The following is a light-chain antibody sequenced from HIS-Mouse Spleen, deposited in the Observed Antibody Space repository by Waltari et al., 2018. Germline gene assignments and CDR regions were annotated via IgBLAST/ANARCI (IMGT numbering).Light chain of an antibody. V-gene: IGKV1-9*01. CDR2: AAS. CDR1: KGISSY. CDR3: QQLNSYPPT. J-gene: IGKJ1*01. Sequence: DIQLTQSPSFLSASVGDRVTITCRASKGISSYLAWYQQKPGKAPKLLIYAASTLQSGVPSRFSCSGSGTEFTLTISSLQPEDFATYYCQQLNSYPPTFGQGTKVEIK.